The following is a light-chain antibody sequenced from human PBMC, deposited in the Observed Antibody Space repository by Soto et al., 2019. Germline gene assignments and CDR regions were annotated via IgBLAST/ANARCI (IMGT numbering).Light chain of an antibody. Sequence: DIQMTQSPSSLSASVGDRVTITCRASQSISSYLNWYQQKPGKAPKLLIYAASILQSGVPSRFSGSGSGTEFTRTISSLQPEDFATYYSQQSSSTRWTFSQWTKVEIK. CDR3: QQSSSTRWT. CDR1: QSISSY. J-gene: IGKJ1*01. V-gene: IGKV1-39*01. CDR2: AAS.